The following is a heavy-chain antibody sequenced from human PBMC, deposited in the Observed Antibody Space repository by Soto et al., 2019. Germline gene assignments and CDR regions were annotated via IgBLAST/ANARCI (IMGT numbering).Heavy chain of an antibody. CDR2: VIPNLGVT. Sequence: ASVKVSCKASGGTLSSYTFSWVRQAPGQGLEWMGRVIPNLGVTNYAKKFQGRFKIDVDTSTSTAYMELKSLRYEDTSVYYCARDKGYCSDTSCPDFDYWGQGTLVTVSS. D-gene: IGHD2-15*01. V-gene: IGHV1-69*04. J-gene: IGHJ4*02. CDR1: GGTLSSYT. CDR3: ARDKGYCSDTSCPDFDY.